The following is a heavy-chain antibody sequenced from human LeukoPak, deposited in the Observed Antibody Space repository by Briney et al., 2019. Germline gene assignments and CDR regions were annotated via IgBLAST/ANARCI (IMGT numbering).Heavy chain of an antibody. J-gene: IGHJ6*02. D-gene: IGHD2-2*01. CDR1: GYTFTSYG. Sequence: ASVKVSCKAPGYTFTSYGISWVRQAPGQGLEWMGWISAYNGNTNYAQKLQGRVTMTTDTSTSTAYMELRSLRSDDTAVYYCARLGYCSSTSCYDDYYYYYGMDVWGQGTTVTVSS. V-gene: IGHV1-18*01. CDR2: ISAYNGNT. CDR3: ARLGYCSSTSCYDDYYYYYGMDV.